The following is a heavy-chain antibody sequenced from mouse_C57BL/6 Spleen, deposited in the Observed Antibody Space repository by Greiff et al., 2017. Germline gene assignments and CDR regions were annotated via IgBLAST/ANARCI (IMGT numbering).Heavy chain of an antibody. CDR1: GYTFTSYG. J-gene: IGHJ3*01. CDR3: ARGGTTVVGPTWFAY. D-gene: IGHD1-1*01. Sequence: QVQLKQSGAELARPGASVKLSCKASGYTFTSYGISWVKQRTGQGLEWIGEIYPRSGNTYYNEKFKGKATLTADKSSSTAYMELRSLTSEDSAVYFCARGGTTVVGPTWFAYWGQGTLVTVSA. V-gene: IGHV1-81*01. CDR2: IYPRSGNT.